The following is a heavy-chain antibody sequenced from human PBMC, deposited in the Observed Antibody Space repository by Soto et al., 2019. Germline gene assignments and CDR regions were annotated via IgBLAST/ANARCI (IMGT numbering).Heavy chain of an antibody. V-gene: IGHV4-30-4*01. D-gene: IGHD2-15*01. J-gene: IGHJ3*02. Sequence: SEALSLKCSVSGCSISSGYYYWSWIRQPPGKGLEWIGNIYYSGNTYYNPSLKSRLIISIDTSKNQFSLKLSSVTAADTAVYYCARDCSGGSCYGHDAFDIWGQGTMVT. CDR1: GCSISSGYYY. CDR2: IYYSGNT. CDR3: ARDCSGGSCYGHDAFDI.